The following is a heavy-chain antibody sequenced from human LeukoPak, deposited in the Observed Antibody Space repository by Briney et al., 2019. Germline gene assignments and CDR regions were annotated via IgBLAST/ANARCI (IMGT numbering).Heavy chain of an antibody. J-gene: IGHJ4*02. V-gene: IGHV3-48*01. CDR2: ISSSSSTI. Sequence: GGSLRLSCAASGFTFSSYSMNWVRQAPGKGLEWVSYISSSSSTIYYADSVKGRFTISRDNAKNSLYLQMNSLRAEDTAVYYCARGGDYYGSGENLDYWGQGTLVTVSS. CDR1: GFTFSSYS. CDR3: ARGGDYYGSGENLDY. D-gene: IGHD3-10*01.